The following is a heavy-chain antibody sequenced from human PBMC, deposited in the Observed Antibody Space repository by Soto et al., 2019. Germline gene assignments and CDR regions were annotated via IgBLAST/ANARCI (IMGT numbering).Heavy chain of an antibody. V-gene: IGHV1-46*01. J-gene: IGHJ5*02. Sequence: ASVKVSFTASGYTFTSYYMHWVRQAPGQGLEWMGIINPSGGSTSYAQKYQGRVTMTRDTSTSTVYMELSSLRSEDTAVYYCARNFYDYVWGSYRSLPSNWFDPWGQVTRVTVSS. D-gene: IGHD3-16*02. CDR3: ARNFYDYVWGSYRSLPSNWFDP. CDR2: INPSGGST. CDR1: GYTFTSYY.